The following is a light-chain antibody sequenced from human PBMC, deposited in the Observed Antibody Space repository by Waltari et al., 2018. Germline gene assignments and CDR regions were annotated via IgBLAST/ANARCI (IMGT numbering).Light chain of an antibody. J-gene: IGKJ1*01. Sequence: AIQMTQSPSPLSASAGDSVTITCRASQGIRNDLGWSLQKPGKAPKLLIYAASNLQSGVPSRFSGSGSGTYFTLTISSLQPEDFATYYCLQDYNYPWTFGQGTRVEIK. CDR3: LQDYNYPWT. V-gene: IGKV1-6*01. CDR2: AAS. CDR1: QGIRND.